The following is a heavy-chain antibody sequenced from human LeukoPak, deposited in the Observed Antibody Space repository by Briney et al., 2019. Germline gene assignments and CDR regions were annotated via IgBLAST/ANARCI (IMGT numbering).Heavy chain of an antibody. CDR3: ARGGYSGYDSPDY. V-gene: IGHV1-2*02. D-gene: IGHD5-12*01. CDR1: GYTFTSYD. CDR2: INPNSGGT. J-gene: IGHJ4*02. Sequence: ASVKVPCKASGYTFTSYDINWVRQATGQGLEWMGWINPNSGGTNYAQKFQGRVTMTRDTSISTAYMELSRLRSDDTAVYYCARGGYSGYDSPDYWGQGTLVTVSS.